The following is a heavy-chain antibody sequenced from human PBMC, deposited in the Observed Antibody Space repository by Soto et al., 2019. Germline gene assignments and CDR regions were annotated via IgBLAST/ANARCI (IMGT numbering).Heavy chain of an antibody. CDR1: GFTFSSYS. D-gene: IGHD2-8*01. CDR2: ISSSSSTI. J-gene: IGHJ5*02. V-gene: IGHV3-48*02. Sequence: GGSLRLSCAASGFTFSSYSMNWVRQAPGKGLEWVSYISSSSSTIYYADSVKGRFTISRDNAKNSLYLQMNSLRDEDTAVHYCAREMANGVTGKFDPWGQGTLVTVSS. CDR3: AREMANGVTGKFDP.